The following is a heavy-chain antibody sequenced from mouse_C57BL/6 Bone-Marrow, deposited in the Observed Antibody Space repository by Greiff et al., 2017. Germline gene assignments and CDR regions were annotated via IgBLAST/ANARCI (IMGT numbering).Heavy chain of an antibody. Sequence: EVQLVESGGDLVKPGGSLKLSCAASGFTFSSYGMSWVRQTPDKRLEWVATISSGGSYTYYPDSVKGRFTISRDNAKNTLYLQMSSLKSEDTAMYYCARLITTVAYWGQGTLVTVSA. CDR1: GFTFSSYG. J-gene: IGHJ3*01. CDR2: ISSGGSYT. D-gene: IGHD1-1*01. CDR3: ARLITTVAY. V-gene: IGHV5-6*01.